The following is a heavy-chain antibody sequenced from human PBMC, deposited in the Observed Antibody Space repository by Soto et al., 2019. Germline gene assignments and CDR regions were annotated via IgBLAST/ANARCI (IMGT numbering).Heavy chain of an antibody. V-gene: IGHV4-39*07. CDR3: ARGLGGRRGPPALPVPVLDY. CDR1: GGSISSSSYY. J-gene: IGHJ4*02. CDR2: IYYRGST. Sequence: PSETLSLTCTVSGGSISSSSYYWGWIRQPPGKGLEWIGSIYYRGSTYYNPSLKSRVTISVDTSKNQFSLELSSVTAADTAVYYCARGLGGRRGPPALPVPVLDYWGQGTLVTVSS. D-gene: IGHD3-10*01.